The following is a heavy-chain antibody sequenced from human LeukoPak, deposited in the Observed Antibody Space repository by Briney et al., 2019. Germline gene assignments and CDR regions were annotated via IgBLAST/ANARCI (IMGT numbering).Heavy chain of an antibody. D-gene: IGHD3-22*01. Sequence: SVKVSCKASGGTFSSYXISWVRQAPGQGLEWMGGIIXIFGTANYAQKFQGRVTITADESTSTAYMELSSLRSEDTAVYYCASSEYYDSSGYYGEVFDYWGQGTLVTVSS. V-gene: IGHV1-69*13. CDR3: ASSEYYDSSGYYGEVFDY. CDR1: GGTFSSYX. J-gene: IGHJ4*02. CDR2: IIXIFGTA.